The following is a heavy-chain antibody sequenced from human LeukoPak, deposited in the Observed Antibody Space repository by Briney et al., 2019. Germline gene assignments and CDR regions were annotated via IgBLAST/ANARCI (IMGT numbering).Heavy chain of an antibody. CDR1: GDTLTVCY. V-gene: IGHV1-2*02. CDR2: INPKSGGT. J-gene: IGHJ4*02. D-gene: IGHD2-2*01. CDR3: ARDSGLVIGPAAMEFDY. Sequence: ASVKVSCKTSGDTLTVCYIHWVRQAPGQGLEWMGWINPKSGGTNYAQSFQGRVTMTRDTSISTVYMELSRLRSDDTAVYYCARDSGLVIGPAAMEFDYWGQGTLVTVSS.